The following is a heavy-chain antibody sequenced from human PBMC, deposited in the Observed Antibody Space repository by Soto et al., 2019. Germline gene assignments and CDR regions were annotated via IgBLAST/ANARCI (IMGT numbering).Heavy chain of an antibody. Sequence: QVQLVESGGGVVQPGRSLRLSCAASGFTFSSYGMHWVRQAPGKGLEWVAVIWYDGSNKYYADSVKGRFTISRDNSKNTLYLQMNSLRAEDTAVYYCARAGQQWLVRHFAYWGQGTLVTVSS. CDR1: GFTFSSYG. CDR2: IWYDGSNK. CDR3: ARAGQQWLVRHFAY. V-gene: IGHV3-33*01. D-gene: IGHD6-19*01. J-gene: IGHJ4*02.